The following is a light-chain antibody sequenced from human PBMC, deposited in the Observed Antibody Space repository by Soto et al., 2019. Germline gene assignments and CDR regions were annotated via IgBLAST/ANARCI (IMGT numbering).Light chain of an antibody. Sequence: DIQMTQSPSSLSASVGDRVTITCRASQGISNYLAWYQQKPGKVPKLLIYAASTLQSGVPSRFSDSGSGTDFTLTISSLQPEDVATYYCQKYNRKAFGGGTKVEIK. CDR2: AAS. V-gene: IGKV1-27*01. J-gene: IGKJ4*01. CDR1: QGISNY. CDR3: QKYNRKA.